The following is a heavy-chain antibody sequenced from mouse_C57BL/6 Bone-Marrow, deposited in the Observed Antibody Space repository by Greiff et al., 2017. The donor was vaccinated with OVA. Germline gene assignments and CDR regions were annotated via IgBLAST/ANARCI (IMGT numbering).Heavy chain of an antibody. CDR3: ARKSGYAWFAY. J-gene: IGHJ3*01. Sequence: EVHLVESGPELVKPGASVKIPCKASGYTFTDYNMDWVKQSHGKSLEWIGDINPNNGGTIYNQKFKGKATLTVDKSSSTAYMELRSLTSEDTAVYYCARKSGYAWFAYWGQGTLVTVSA. V-gene: IGHV1-18*01. CDR2: INPNNGGT. D-gene: IGHD1-3*01. CDR1: GYTFTDYN.